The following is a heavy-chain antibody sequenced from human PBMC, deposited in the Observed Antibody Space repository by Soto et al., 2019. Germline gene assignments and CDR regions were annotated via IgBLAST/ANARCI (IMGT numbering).Heavy chain of an antibody. CDR3: ARDVDDFWSGYYSYYYYGMDV. J-gene: IGHJ6*02. CDR1: GYTFTSYG. D-gene: IGHD3-3*01. CDR2: ISAYNGNT. V-gene: IGHV1-18*04. Sequence: ALVKVSCKASGYTFTSYGISWVRQAPGQGLEWMGWISAYNGNTNYAQKLQGRVTMTTDTSTSTAYMELRSLRSDDTAVYYCARDVDDFWSGYYSYYYYGMDVWGQGTTVTVSS.